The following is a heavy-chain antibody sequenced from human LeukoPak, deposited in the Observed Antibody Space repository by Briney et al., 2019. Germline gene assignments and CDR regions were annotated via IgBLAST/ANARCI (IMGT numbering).Heavy chain of an antibody. V-gene: IGHV3-23*01. CDR1: GFTFVNHA. J-gene: IGHJ5*02. CDR2: ISGSGDRT. Sequence: GGSLRLSCAASGFTFVNHALSWVRQAPGKGLEWVAGISGSGDRTYYADSVKARFTISRDNSKNTLYLQINGLRAEDTAIYYCAKDRYSQYYGCFDPWGQGTQVTVSS. D-gene: IGHD2/OR15-2a*01. CDR3: AKDRYSQYYGCFDP.